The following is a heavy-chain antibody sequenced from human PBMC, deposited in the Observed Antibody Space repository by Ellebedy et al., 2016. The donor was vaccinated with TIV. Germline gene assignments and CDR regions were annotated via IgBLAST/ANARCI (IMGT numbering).Heavy chain of an antibody. CDR1: GGSISSYY. CDR3: ARDLLPAAVEVDAGLMDV. J-gene: IGHJ6*02. D-gene: IGHD2-2*01. V-gene: IGHV4-59*01. Sequence: SETLSLXXTVSGGSISSYYWSWIRQPPGKGLEWIGYIYYSGSTNYNPSLKSRVTISVDTSKNQFSLKLSSVTAADTAVYYCARDLLPAAVEVDAGLMDVWGQGTTVTVSS. CDR2: IYYSGST.